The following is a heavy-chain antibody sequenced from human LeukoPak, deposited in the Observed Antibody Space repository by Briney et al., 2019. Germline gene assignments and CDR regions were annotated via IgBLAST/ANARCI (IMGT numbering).Heavy chain of an antibody. D-gene: IGHD3-10*01. V-gene: IGHV4-59*08. CDR1: GGSISSYY. Sequence: SETLSLTCTVSGGSISSYYWSWIRQPPGKGLEWIGYIYYSGSTNYNPSLKSRVTISVDTSKNQFSLKLSSVTAADTAVYYCARATTVIWFGELSGPSDAFDIWGQGTMVTVSS. J-gene: IGHJ3*02. CDR2: IYYSGST. CDR3: ARATTVIWFGELSGPSDAFDI.